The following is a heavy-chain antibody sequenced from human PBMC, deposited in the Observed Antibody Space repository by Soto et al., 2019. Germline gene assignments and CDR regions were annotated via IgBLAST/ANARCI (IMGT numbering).Heavy chain of an antibody. V-gene: IGHV1-69*02. CDR2: IIPILGIA. CDR3: AREGYCSGGSCYYYYMDV. CDR1: GGTLSRYT. Sequence: PGKVSCKASGGTLSRYTISWGGQAPGQRLEWMGRIIPILGIANYAQKFQGRVTITADKSTSTAYMELSSLRSEDTAVYYCAREGYCSGGSCYYYYMDVWGKGTTVTVSS. D-gene: IGHD2-15*01. J-gene: IGHJ6*03.